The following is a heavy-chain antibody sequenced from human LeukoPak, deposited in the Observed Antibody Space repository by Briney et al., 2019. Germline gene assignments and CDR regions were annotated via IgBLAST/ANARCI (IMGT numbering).Heavy chain of an antibody. V-gene: IGHV3-30*02. Sequence: GGSLRLSCAASEFTFSSYGMHWVRQAPGKGLEWVAFIRYDGSNKYYTDSVKGRFTISRDNSKNTLYLQMNSLGAEDTAVYYCAKDFFASTAARPHYWGQGTLVTVSS. J-gene: IGHJ4*02. CDR3: AKDFFASTAARPHY. CDR2: IRYDGSNK. CDR1: EFTFSSYG. D-gene: IGHD6-6*01.